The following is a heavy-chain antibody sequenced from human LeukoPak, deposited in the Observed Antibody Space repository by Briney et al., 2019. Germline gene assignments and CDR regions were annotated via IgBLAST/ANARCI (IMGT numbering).Heavy chain of an antibody. D-gene: IGHD2-2*02. Sequence: PGGSLRLSCAASGLTFSIYAMNWVRQAPGKGLEWVSGISGSGDSTYYADSVKGRFTISRDNSKNTLYLQMNSLRAEDTAVFYFATGFCSSTTCYRGYWGQGTLVTVSS. V-gene: IGHV3-23*01. CDR1: GLTFSIYA. CDR2: ISGSGDST. CDR3: ATGFCSSTTCYRGY. J-gene: IGHJ4*02.